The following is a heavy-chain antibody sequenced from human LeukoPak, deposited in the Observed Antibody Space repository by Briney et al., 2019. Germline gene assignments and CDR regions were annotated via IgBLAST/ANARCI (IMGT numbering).Heavy chain of an antibody. V-gene: IGHV4-39*07. Sequence: SETLSLTCTVSGGSITNINYYWGWIRQPPGKGLEWIGSIYSSGDIYHNPSLRSRITISVDTSKNQFSLKLSSVTAADTAVYYCAREASITVTGIDLDYFDYWSQGTLITVSA. J-gene: IGHJ4*02. CDR1: GGSITNINYY. D-gene: IGHD6-19*01. CDR3: AREASITVTGIDLDYFDY. CDR2: IYSSGDI.